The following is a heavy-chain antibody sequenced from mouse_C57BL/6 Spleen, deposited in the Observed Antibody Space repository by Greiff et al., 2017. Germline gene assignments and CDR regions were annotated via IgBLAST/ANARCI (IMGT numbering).Heavy chain of an antibody. V-gene: IGHV1-42*01. Sequence: EVKLQESGPELVKPGASVKISCKASGYSFTGYYMNWVKQSPEKSLEWIGEINPSTGGTTYNQKFKAKATLTVDKSSSTAYMQLKSLTSEDSAVYYCASGKGDYGPYFDYWGQGTTLTVSS. CDR3: ASGKGDYGPYFDY. J-gene: IGHJ2*01. D-gene: IGHD1-1*02. CDR2: INPSTGGT. CDR1: GYSFTGYY.